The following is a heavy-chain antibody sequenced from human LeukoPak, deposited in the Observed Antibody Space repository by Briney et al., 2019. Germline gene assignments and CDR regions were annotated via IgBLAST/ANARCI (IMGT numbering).Heavy chain of an antibody. D-gene: IGHD4-23*01. CDR3: ARGKNGGNSEFLDY. Sequence: PSETLSLTCTVSGGSISTSSYYWGWIRQPPGKGLEWIGSIYYSGSTYYNPSLKSRVTISVDTSKNQFSLKLSSVTAADTAVYYCARGKNGGNSEFLDYWGQGTLVTVSS. J-gene: IGHJ4*02. V-gene: IGHV4-39*07. CDR2: IYYSGST. CDR1: GGSISTSSYY.